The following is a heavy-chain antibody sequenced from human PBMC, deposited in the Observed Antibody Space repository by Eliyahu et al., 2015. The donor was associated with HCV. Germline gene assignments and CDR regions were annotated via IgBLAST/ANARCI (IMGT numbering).Heavy chain of an antibody. J-gene: IGHJ6*02. V-gene: IGHV1-58*01. Sequence: QMQLVQSGPEVKKPGTSVKVXCKASGFTFTSSAXRWVRQARGQRLEWIGWIVVGSGNTNYAQKFQERVTITRDMSTSTAYMELSSLRSEDTAVYYCAAVRSGSSRIHYYYYGMDVWGQGTTVTVSS. CDR3: AAVRSGSSRIHYYYYGMDV. CDR1: GFTFTSSA. CDR2: IVVGSGNT. D-gene: IGHD1-26*01.